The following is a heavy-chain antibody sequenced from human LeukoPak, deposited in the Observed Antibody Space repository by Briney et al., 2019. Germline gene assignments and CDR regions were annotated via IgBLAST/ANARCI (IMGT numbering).Heavy chain of an antibody. CDR1: GFTFSSYG. CDR3: AKEAAWFGELTRYFDY. Sequence: SLRLSCAASGFTFSSYGMHWVRQAPGKGLEWVAVISYDGSNKYYADSVKGRFTISRDNSKNTLYLQMNSLRAEDTAVYYCAKEAAWFGELTRYFDYWGQGTLVTVSS. CDR2: ISYDGSNK. J-gene: IGHJ4*02. V-gene: IGHV3-30*18. D-gene: IGHD3-10*01.